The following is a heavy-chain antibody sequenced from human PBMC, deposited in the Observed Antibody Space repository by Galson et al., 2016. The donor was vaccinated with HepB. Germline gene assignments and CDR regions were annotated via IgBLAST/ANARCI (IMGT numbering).Heavy chain of an antibody. D-gene: IGHD4-17*01. CDR1: GFTFDDYA. Sequence: SLRLSCAFSGFTFDDYAFHWVRQVPGKGLEWVSGIGIAGDTFYPDSVKGRFTVSRENGKNSLYLQMNSLRAGDTAVYYCARAGSKHGDPVDYWGPGTLVTVST. CDR2: IGIAGDT. CDR3: ARAGSKHGDPVDY. J-gene: IGHJ4*02. V-gene: IGHV3-13*04.